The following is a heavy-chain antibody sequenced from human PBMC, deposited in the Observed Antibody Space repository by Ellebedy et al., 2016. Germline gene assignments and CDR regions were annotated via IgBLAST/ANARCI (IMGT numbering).Heavy chain of an antibody. Sequence: GGSLRLSCAASGFTFSSYAMSWVRQAPGKRLEWVSAISGSGGSTYYADSVKGRFTIFRDNSRNTLYLQMNSLRVEDTALYYCVKGASSGSWVTMEYWGQGALVTGSS. J-gene: IGHJ4*02. D-gene: IGHD6-13*01. CDR2: ISGSGGST. CDR3: VKGASSGSWVTMEY. V-gene: IGHV3-23*01. CDR1: GFTFSSYA.